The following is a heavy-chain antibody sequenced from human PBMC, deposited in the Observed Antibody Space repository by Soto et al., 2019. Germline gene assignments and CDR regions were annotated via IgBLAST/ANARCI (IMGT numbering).Heavy chain of an antibody. CDR1: GGSISSSSYY. CDR2: IYYSGST. Sequence: QLQLQESGPGLVKPSETLSLTCTVSGGSISSSSYYWGWIRQPPGKGLEWIGSIYYSGSTYYNPSLKSRVTISVDTSKNQCSLKLSSVTAADTAVYYCARLMAVAGLWYFDLWGRGTLVTVSS. CDR3: ARLMAVAGLWYFDL. J-gene: IGHJ2*01. D-gene: IGHD6-19*01. V-gene: IGHV4-39*01.